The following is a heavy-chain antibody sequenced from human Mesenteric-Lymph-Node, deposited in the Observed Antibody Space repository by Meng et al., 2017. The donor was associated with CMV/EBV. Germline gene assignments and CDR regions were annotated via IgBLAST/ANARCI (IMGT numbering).Heavy chain of an antibody. CDR1: GYTFTSYG. CDR2: ISTYNGNP. J-gene: IGHJ4*02. CDR3: ARGNVLLSFDY. D-gene: IGHD2-21*01. V-gene: IGHV1-18*01. Sequence: ASVKVSCKASGYTFTSYGISWVRQAPGQGLEWMGWISTYNGNPTYPQKFQGRLTMTTDTSMSIVYMELRSLRSDDSAVYYCARGNVLLSFDYWGQGTLVTVSS.